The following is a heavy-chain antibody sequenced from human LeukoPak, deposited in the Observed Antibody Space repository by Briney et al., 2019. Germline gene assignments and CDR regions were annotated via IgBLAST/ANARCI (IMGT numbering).Heavy chain of an antibody. J-gene: IGHJ4*02. Sequence: PSETLSLTCTVSGGSISSYYWSWIRQPPGKGLEWIGYIYYSGSTNYNPSLKSRVTISVDTSKNQFSLKLSSVTAADTAVYYCAREVLLTTVTTPTSYYFDYWGQGTLVTVSS. CDR1: GGSISSYY. CDR3: AREVLLTTVTTPTSYYFDY. V-gene: IGHV4-59*01. D-gene: IGHD4-17*01. CDR2: IYYSGST.